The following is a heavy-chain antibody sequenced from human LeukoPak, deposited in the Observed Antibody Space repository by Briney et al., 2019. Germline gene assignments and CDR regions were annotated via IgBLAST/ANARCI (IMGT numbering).Heavy chain of an antibody. CDR1: GYSFTGQY. CDR3: ARGPSTAGPTAYWYFDL. CDR2: INPKSGGT. Sequence: ASVKVSCKASGYSFTGQYIHWMRQAPGQGLEWMGWINPKSGGTKNAQKFQGRVTMTRDTSISTAYMELSSLRSDDTAVYHCARGPSTAGPTAYWYFDLWGRGTLVTVSS. J-gene: IGHJ2*01. V-gene: IGHV1-2*02. D-gene: IGHD6-6*01.